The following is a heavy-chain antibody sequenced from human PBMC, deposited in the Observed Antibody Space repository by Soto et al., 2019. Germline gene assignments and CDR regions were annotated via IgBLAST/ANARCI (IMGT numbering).Heavy chain of an antibody. CDR1: GGTFSSYA. J-gene: IGHJ4*02. V-gene: IGHV1-69*06. CDR3: AAPGSSRGWYGLCFDY. Sequence: ASVKVSCKASGGTFSSYAISWVRQAPGQGLEWMGGIIPIFGTANYAQKFQGRVTITADKSTSTAYMELSSLRSEDTAVYDCAAPGSSRGWYGLCFDYWGQGTLVTVSS. CDR2: IIPIFGTA. D-gene: IGHD6-19*01.